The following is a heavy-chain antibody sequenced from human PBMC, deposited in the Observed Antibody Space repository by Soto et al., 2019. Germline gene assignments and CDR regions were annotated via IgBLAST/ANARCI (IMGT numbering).Heavy chain of an antibody. J-gene: IGHJ4*02. Sequence: KPXETLSLPCTVSPGSMNAHFWSWIRQSAGKRLEWIGHIYKSGTTTYNPSLKSRVTMSVDPPKNQLSLKLTSVTAADTAVYYCARINGGSPDDWGQGTLVTVSS. CDR2: IYKSGTT. CDR1: PGSMNAHF. D-gene: IGHD2-15*01. CDR3: ARINGGSPDD. V-gene: IGHV4-4*07.